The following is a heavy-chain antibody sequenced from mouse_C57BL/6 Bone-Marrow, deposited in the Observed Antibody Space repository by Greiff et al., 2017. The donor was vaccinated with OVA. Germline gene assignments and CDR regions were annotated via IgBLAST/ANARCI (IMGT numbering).Heavy chain of an antibody. D-gene: IGHD1-1*01. CDR2: ISGGGGNT. CDR1: GFTFSSYT. V-gene: IGHV5-9*01. CDR3: ARSYYGSSYVGY. Sequence: EVKVVESGGGLVKPGGSLKLSCAASGFTFSSYTMSWVRQTPEKRLEWVATISGGGGNTYYPDSVKGRFTISRDNAKNTLYLQMSSLRSEDTALYYCARSYYGSSYVGYWGQGTTLTVSS. J-gene: IGHJ2*01.